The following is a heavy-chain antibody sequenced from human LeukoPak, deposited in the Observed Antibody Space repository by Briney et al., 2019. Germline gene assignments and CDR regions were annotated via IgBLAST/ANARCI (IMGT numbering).Heavy chain of an antibody. V-gene: IGHV1-2*02. J-gene: IGHJ4*02. D-gene: IGHD3-22*01. CDR2: ISPYSGAT. Sequence: EASLKVSCKASGYTFAGYYLHWVRQAPGQGLEWMGWISPYSGATNSAQKFQGRVTMTRDTSVTTAYMELSSLRSDDTAVYYCARSGDSSGYYRLYYLDYWGQGTLVTASS. CDR1: GYTFAGYY. CDR3: ARSGDSSGYYRLYYLDY.